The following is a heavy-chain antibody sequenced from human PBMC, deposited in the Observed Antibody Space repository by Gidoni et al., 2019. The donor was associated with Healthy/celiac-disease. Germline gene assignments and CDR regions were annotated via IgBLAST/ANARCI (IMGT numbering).Heavy chain of an antibody. V-gene: IGHV1-18*01. CDR3: ARDAYCGGDCYSGTFDY. CDR1: GYTFTSYG. D-gene: IGHD2-21*01. Sequence: QVQLVQSGAEVKKPGASAKVSCKASGYTFTSYGISGVRQAPGQGLEWMGWIRDYNGNTNYAKKLQGRVTMTKDTSTSTDYIELRSLRSEDTAVYYCARDAYCGGDCYSGTFDYWGQGTLVTVSS. J-gene: IGHJ4*02. CDR2: IRDYNGNT.